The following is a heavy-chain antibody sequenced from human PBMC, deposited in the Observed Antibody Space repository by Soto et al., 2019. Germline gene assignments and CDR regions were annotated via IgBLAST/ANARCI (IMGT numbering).Heavy chain of an antibody. J-gene: IGHJ4*02. CDR2: IYHIGST. Sequence: SETLSLTCAVSGGSINSRYWWSCVRQSPGKGMERIGEIYHIGSTNYSPSLKSRVTISVDKSKNQFSLNLSSVTAADTAVYYCARDQNGSGNYYTRYFDYWGQGTLVTVS. CDR1: GGSINSRYW. D-gene: IGHD3-10*01. CDR3: ARDQNGSGNYYTRYFDY. V-gene: IGHV4-4*02.